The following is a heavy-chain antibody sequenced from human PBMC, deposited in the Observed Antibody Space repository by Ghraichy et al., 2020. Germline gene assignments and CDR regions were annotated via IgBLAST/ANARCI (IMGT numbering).Heavy chain of an antibody. CDR3: ARDEATPVPVDY. CDR1: GFTFSSYW. Sequence: GESLNISCAASGFTFSSYWLHWVRQALGTGLVWVSRISGDGSDTTYADSVKGRFTISRDNAKNTLYLQMNSLRVEDTAVYYCARDEATPVPVDYWGQGTLVTVSA. CDR2: ISGDGSDT. J-gene: IGHJ4*02. D-gene: IGHD1-14*01. V-gene: IGHV3-74*01.